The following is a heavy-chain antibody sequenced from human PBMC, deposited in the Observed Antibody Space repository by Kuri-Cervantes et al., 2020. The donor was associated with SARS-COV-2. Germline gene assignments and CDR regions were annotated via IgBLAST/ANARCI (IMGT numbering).Heavy chain of an antibody. Sequence: SETLSLTCAVSNFSISSTYYWGWVRQPPGKGLEWIGSIYYSGSTYYNPSLKSRVTISVDTSKNQFSLKLSSVTAADTAVYYCASGTYYYDSSGSVAFDIWGQGTMVTVSS. V-gene: IGHV4-38-2*01. CDR3: ASGTYYYDSSGSVAFDI. CDR1: NFSISSTYY. J-gene: IGHJ3*02. D-gene: IGHD3-22*01. CDR2: IYYSGST.